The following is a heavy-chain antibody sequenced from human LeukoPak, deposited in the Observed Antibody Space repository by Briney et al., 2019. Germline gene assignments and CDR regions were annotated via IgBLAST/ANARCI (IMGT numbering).Heavy chain of an antibody. D-gene: IGHD4-23*01. J-gene: IGHJ4*02. CDR3: AREYGGNSGLYYFDY. CDR1: GGSVSSGSYY. V-gene: IGHV4-61*01. CDR2: ISYSGST. Sequence: SETLSLTCTVSGGSVSSGSYYWSWIRQPPGKGLEWIGYISYSGSTNYNPSLKSRVTISEDTSKNQFSLKLSSVTAADTAVYYCAREYGGNSGLYYFDYWGQGTLVTVSS.